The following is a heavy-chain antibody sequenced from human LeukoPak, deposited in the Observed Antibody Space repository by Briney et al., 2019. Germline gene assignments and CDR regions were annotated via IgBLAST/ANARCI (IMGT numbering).Heavy chain of an antibody. V-gene: IGHV4-30-4*01. D-gene: IGHD3-22*01. CDR3: ARGVMYYYDSSGHHWFDP. CDR2: IYYSGST. CDR1: GGSISSGDYY. J-gene: IGHJ5*02. Sequence: SETLSLTCTVSGGSISSGDYYWSWIRHPPGKGLEWIGYIYYSGSTYYNPSLKSRVTRSVDTSKNQFSLKLSSVTAADTAVYYCARGVMYYYDSSGHHWFDPWGQGTLVTVSS.